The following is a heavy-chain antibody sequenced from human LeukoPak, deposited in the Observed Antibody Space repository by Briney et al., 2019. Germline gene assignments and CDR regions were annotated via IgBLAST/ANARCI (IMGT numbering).Heavy chain of an antibody. V-gene: IGHV3-30*02. CDR3: AKPEWELRYFDY. Sequence: PGGSLRLSCAASGFPFSSYGMHWVRQAPGKGLEWVAFIRYDGSNKYYAESVKGRFTISRDNSKNTLYLQMNSLRAEYTAVYSCAKPEWELRYFDYWGQGTLVTVSS. CDR2: IRYDGSNK. CDR1: GFPFSSYG. D-gene: IGHD1-26*01. J-gene: IGHJ4*02.